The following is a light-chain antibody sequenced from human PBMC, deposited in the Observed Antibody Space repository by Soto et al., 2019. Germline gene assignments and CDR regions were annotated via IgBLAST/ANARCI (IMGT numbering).Light chain of an antibody. Sequence: EIVLTQSPATLSLSPGERATLSCRASQSVSTYLAWFQQKPGQAPRLLICDASNRATRMPARFSGSGSGTDFTLTISSLAAEEFAVDYCQSHSIFFGGGTKVEIK. CDR1: QSVSTY. V-gene: IGKV3-11*01. J-gene: IGKJ4*01. CDR3: QSHSIF. CDR2: DAS.